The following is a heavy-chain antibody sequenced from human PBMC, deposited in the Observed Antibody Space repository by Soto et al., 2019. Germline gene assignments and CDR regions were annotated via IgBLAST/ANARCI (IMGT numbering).Heavy chain of an antibody. D-gene: IGHD3-3*01. CDR3: ARGGSLDFWSGYPLGVFDY. Sequence: ASVKVSCKASGYTFTSYAMHWVRQAPGQRLEWMGWINAGNGNTKYSQKFQGRVTITRDTSASTAYMELSSLRSEDTAVYYCARGGSLDFWSGYPLGVFDYWGQGTLVTVSS. CDR2: INAGNGNT. J-gene: IGHJ4*02. V-gene: IGHV1-3*01. CDR1: GYTFTSYA.